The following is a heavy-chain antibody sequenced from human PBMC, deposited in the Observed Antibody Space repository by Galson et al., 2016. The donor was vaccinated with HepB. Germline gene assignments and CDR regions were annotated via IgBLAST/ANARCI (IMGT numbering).Heavy chain of an antibody. V-gene: IGHV2-5*02. Sequence: PALVKPPQTLTLTCTFSGFSLSTSGVGVGWIRQPPGKALEWLALIYWDDDSRYSPSLQSRLTITKVTSKNQVVLSMTNMDPVDTATYYCAHTPTSSGSYLGPDYWGQGTLVTVSS. J-gene: IGHJ4*02. CDR2: IYWDDDS. CDR1: GFSLSTSGVG. CDR3: AHTPTSSGSYLGPDY. D-gene: IGHD1-26*01.